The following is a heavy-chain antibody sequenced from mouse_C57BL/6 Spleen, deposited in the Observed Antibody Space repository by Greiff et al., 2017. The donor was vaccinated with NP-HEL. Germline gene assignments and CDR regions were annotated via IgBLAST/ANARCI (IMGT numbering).Heavy chain of an antibody. CDR3: ADYCENDGRFDY. CDR1: GYTFTDYN. J-gene: IGHJ3*01. V-gene: IGHV1-18*01. D-gene: IGHD2-4*01. Sequence: DVKLVESGPELVKPGASVKIPCKASGYTFTDYNMDWVKQSHGKSLEWIGDIYPNNGGTSYNQKYKGKATLTVDKSSSTAYMELRSLTSEDTAVYYCADYCENDGRFDYWGQGTLVTVSA. CDR2: IYPNNGGT.